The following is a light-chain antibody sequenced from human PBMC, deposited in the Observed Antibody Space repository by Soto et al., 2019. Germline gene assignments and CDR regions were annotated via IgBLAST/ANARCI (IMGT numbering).Light chain of an antibody. CDR3: QQRSNWPPIT. CDR2: DAS. V-gene: IGKV3-11*01. Sequence: EIVLTQSPATLSLSPGERATLSCRASQSIGTYLAWYQQKPGPAPRLLIYDASNRAAAVPARFSGSGSGTDFTLTISSVEPDDFAVYYCQQRSNWPPITFGQGIRLDIK. CDR1: QSIGTY. J-gene: IGKJ5*01.